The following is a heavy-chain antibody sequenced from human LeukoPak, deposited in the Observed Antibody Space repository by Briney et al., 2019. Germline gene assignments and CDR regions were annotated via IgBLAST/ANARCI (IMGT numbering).Heavy chain of an antibody. Sequence: GGSLRLSCAASGFTFSSYAMSGVRQAPRKGLEWVSDINGSGDRTYYADSVKGRFTISRDNSKNTLYLQMNSLRAEDTAVYYCAKDKRLQAPTTFDYWGQGTLVTVSS. CDR3: AKDKRLQAPTTFDY. CDR1: GFTFSSYA. J-gene: IGHJ4*02. D-gene: IGHD5-24*01. V-gene: IGHV3-23*01. CDR2: INGSGDRT.